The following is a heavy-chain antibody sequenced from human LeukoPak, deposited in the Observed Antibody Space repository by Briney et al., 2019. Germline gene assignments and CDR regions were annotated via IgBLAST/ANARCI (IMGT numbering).Heavy chain of an antibody. D-gene: IGHD5-12*01. CDR1: GFTFSSYW. CDR2: IKQDGSEK. CDR3: AREALGYRGYDPDYFDS. Sequence: XGSLRLSCAASGFTFSSYWMSWVRQAPGKGLEWVANIKQDGSEKYYVDSVKGRFTISRDNAKNSLYLQMNGLRAEDTAVYYCAREALGYRGYDPDYFDSWGQGTLVIVSS. J-gene: IGHJ4*02. V-gene: IGHV3-7*01.